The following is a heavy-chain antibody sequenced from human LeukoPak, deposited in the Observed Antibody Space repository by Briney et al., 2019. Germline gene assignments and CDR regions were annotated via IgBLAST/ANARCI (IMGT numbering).Heavy chain of an antibody. V-gene: IGHV4-39*01. J-gene: IGHJ4*02. CDR2: IYYSGST. CDR1: GGSISSSSYY. Sequence: TETLSLTCTVSGGSISSSSYYWGWIRQPPGKGLEWIGSIYYSGSTYYNPSLKSRVTISVDTSKNQFSLKLSSVTAADTAVYYCARQLGYCSSTSCYADKVDYWGQGTLVTVSS. CDR3: ARQLGYCSSTSCYADKVDY. D-gene: IGHD2-2*01.